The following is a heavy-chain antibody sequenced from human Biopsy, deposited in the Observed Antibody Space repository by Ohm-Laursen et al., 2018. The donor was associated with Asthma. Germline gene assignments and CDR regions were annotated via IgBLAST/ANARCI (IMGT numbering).Heavy chain of an antibody. V-gene: IGHV3-53*01. J-gene: IGHJ4*02. CDR2: IYSGGTS. CDR1: GFAVSRDY. Sequence: GSLRLSCAASGFAVSRDYMFWVRQAPGKGLEWVSVIYSGGTSHTADSVRGRFTISRDFSKNTLHLQMHSLRVEDTAVYYCARGDSSGWSHYYFDYWGQGILVTVSS. D-gene: IGHD6-19*01. CDR3: ARGDSSGWSHYYFDY.